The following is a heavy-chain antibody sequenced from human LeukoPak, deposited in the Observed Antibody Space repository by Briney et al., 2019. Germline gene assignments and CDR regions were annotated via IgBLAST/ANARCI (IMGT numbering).Heavy chain of an antibody. Sequence: GGSLRLSCAASGFTVSSNYMSWVRQAPGKGLEWVSVIYSDGGTSYADSVKGRFTISRDNSKNALYLQMNSLRVEDTAVYYCAKDSEFGDPPPLDYWGQGTLVTVSS. CDR1: GFTVSSNY. V-gene: IGHV3-66*01. CDR2: IYSDGGT. D-gene: IGHD3-10*01. J-gene: IGHJ4*02. CDR3: AKDSEFGDPPPLDY.